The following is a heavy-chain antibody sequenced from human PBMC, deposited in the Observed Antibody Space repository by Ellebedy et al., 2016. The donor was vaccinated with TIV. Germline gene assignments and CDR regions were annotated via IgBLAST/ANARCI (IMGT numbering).Heavy chain of an antibody. J-gene: IGHJ4*02. CDR3: ARTRGGEFDS. CDR2: IKQDGSEK. V-gene: IGHV3-7*01. CDR1: GFTVSSYW. Sequence: GGSLRLXXAASGFTVSSYWMSWVRQAPGKGLEWVANIKQDGSEKYYVDSVKGRFTISRDNAKNSLYLQMNSLRAEDTAVYYCARTRGGEFDSWGQGTLVTVSS. D-gene: IGHD3-10*01.